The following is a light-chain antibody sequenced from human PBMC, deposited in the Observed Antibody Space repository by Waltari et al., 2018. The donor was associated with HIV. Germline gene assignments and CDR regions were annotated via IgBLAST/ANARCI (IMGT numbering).Light chain of an antibody. V-gene: IGLV1-44*01. CDR1: SPHLGSTA. Sequence: QSVLTQSPSASGTPGQRVTISCSRCSPHLGSTAVHWYQQFPGTAPKLLLYSNNQRPSGGPDRFSGSKSGTSASLAISGLQAEDEATYYCATLEDSLNGPIFGGGTRLTVL. CDR2: SNN. J-gene: IGLJ2*01. CDR3: ATLEDSLNGPI.